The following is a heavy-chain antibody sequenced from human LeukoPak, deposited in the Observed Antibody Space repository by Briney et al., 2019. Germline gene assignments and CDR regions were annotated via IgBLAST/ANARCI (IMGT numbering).Heavy chain of an antibody. V-gene: IGHV1-18*01. CDR1: GYTFTTYN. J-gene: IGHJ3*02. D-gene: IGHD3-9*01. CDR3: ARDRRYFDWLLSIRDAFDI. Sequence: ASVKVSCKASGYTFTTYNINWVRQAPGQGLEWMGWISVYNGNTNYAQKVQGRVTMTTDTSTNTAYMELRSLRSDDTAVYYCARDRRYFDWLLSIRDAFDIWGQGTMVTVSS. CDR2: ISVYNGNT.